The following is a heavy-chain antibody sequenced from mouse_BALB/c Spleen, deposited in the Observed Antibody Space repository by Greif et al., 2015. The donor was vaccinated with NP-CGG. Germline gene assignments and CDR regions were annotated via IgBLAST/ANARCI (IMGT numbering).Heavy chain of an antibody. CDR1: GYTFSSYW. V-gene: IGHV1-9*01. CDR3: ASYGSSHYAMDY. D-gene: IGHD1-1*01. Sequence: VQLQQSGAELMKPGASVKISCKATGYTFSSYWIEWVKQRPGHGLEWTGEILPGSGSTNYNEKFKGKATFTADTSSNTAYMQLSSLTSEDSAVYYCASYGSSHYAMDYWGQGTSVTVSS. J-gene: IGHJ4*01. CDR2: ILPGSGST.